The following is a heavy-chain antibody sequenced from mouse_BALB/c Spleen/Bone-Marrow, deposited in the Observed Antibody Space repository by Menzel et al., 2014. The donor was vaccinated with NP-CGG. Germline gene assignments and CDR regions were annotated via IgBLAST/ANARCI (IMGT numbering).Heavy chain of an antibody. CDR3: ARNPVGRNYFDY. CDR2: IWSGGST. D-gene: IGHD4-1*01. CDR1: GFSFPNYG. Sequence: VKLMESGPGLVQPSQSLSITCTVSGFSFPNYGVHWVRQSPGKGLEWLGVIWSGGSTDYNAAFISRLSISKDNSKSQVSFKMNSLQVNDTAIYYCARNPVGRNYFDYWGQGTTLTVSS. V-gene: IGHV2-2*02. J-gene: IGHJ2*01.